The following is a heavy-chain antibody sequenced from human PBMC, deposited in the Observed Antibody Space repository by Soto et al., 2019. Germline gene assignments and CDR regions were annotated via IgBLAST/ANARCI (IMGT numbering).Heavy chain of an antibody. CDR2: IIPMSGTP. CDR3: AITPGGSHHALYLMDV. D-gene: IGHD3-10*01. CDR1: GESFSDFA. V-gene: IGHV1-69*19. Sequence: QVQLVQSGAEVRKPGSSVKVSCKSSGESFSDFAISWVRQAPGKGLEWMGGIIPMSGTPNYAQRFQGRGLITADVSAKTAYMDLTNLRYEDTAVYYCAITPGGSHHALYLMDVWGQGTTVTVSS. J-gene: IGHJ6*02.